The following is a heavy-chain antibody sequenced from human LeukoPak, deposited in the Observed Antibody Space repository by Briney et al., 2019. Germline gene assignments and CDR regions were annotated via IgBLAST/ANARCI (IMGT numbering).Heavy chain of an antibody. CDR2: INPNSGGT. V-gene: IGHV1-2*02. D-gene: IGHD3-10*01. CDR1: GYTFTGYY. J-gene: IGHJ4*02. Sequence: SVKVSCKASGYTFTGYYMHWVRQAPGQGLEWMGWINPNSGGTNYAQKFQGRVTMTRDTSISTAYMELSRLRSDDTAVYYCARAEVRGVISCVESPRCWGQGTLVTVSS. CDR3: ARAEVRGVISCVESPRC.